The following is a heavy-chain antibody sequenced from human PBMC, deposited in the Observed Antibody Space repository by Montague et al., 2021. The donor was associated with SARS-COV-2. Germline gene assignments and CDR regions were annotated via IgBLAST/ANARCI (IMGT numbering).Heavy chain of an antibody. CDR2: IRTTGHT. J-gene: IGHJ4*02. CDR3: ARFGSGTLEFDL. CDR1: GASISTGIYY. V-gene: IGHV4-61*02. Sequence: TLPLTCTVSGASISTGIYYWSWIRQPAGKGLEWIGRIRTTGHTDYXXXLESRVFMSVDTSTNQFSLSLTSVTAADTAVYFCARFGSGTLEFDLWGQGTLVTVSS. D-gene: IGHD1-26*01.